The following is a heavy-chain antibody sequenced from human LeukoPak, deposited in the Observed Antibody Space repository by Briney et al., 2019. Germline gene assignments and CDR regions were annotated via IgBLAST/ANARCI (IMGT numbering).Heavy chain of an antibody. CDR1: GFSVSSNY. Sequence: AGGSLRLSCAASGFSVSSNYMSWVRQAPGKGLGWVSVIYSGGSIYYADSVKGRFTSSRDNSKNTMYLQMNSLRAEDRAVYYCARDSQKGLWGEGTLVTVSS. CDR3: ARDSQKGL. V-gene: IGHV3-66*01. CDR2: IYSGGSI. J-gene: IGHJ4*02.